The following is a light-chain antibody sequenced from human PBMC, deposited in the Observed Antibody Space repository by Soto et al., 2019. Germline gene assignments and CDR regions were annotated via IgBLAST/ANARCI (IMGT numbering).Light chain of an antibody. Sequence: QSVLAQPPSISAAPGQKGTISCSGSSSNIGGNYVSWYQHVPRTAPKLLIYDNYKRASGSPDRFPASKSGTSATLGITGLQTGDEADYYCGSWDSSLDTVVFGGGTKLTVL. CDR3: GSWDSSLDTVV. CDR1: SSNIGGNY. J-gene: IGLJ2*01. CDR2: DNY. V-gene: IGLV1-51*01.